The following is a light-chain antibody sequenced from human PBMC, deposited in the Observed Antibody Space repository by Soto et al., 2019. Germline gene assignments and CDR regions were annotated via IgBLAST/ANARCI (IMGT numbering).Light chain of an antibody. Sequence: DIVMTQSPDSLAVSLGERATINCKSSQSILYSSTNKNYLAWYQQKPGQPPKLLIYWASTRESGVPDRLSGSGSGTDFTLTISSLQAEDVAVYYCQQYYPPPYTFGQGTKLEI. V-gene: IGKV4-1*01. CDR1: QSILYSSTNKNY. CDR2: WAS. CDR3: QQYYPPPYT. J-gene: IGKJ2*01.